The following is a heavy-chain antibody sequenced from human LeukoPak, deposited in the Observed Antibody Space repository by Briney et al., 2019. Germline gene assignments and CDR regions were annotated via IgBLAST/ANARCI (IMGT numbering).Heavy chain of an antibody. D-gene: IGHD1-26*01. J-gene: IGHJ4*02. CDR1: GYTFSMNV. Sequence: ASVKVSCKTSGYTFSMNVIHWMCQAPGQRLEWMGWINTGTGKTKYSQKFQGRLSITRDTSANTTSMELSSLRSEDPAVFYCARDKRSSPYYLFDYWGQGTLVTVSS. CDR3: ARDKRSSPYYLFDY. CDR2: INTGTGKT. V-gene: IGHV1-3*04.